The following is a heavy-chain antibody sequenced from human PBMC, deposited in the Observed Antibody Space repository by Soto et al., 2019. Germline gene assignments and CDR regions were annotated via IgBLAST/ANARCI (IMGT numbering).Heavy chain of an antibody. V-gene: IGHV3-64*01. CDR2: ISSNGGST. CDR3: ARAPGYYFDY. J-gene: IGHJ4*02. CDR1: GFTFSSYA. Sequence: EVQLVESGGGLVQPGGSLRLSCAASGFTFSSYAMHWVRQAPGKGLEYVSAISSNGGSTYYANSVKGRFTISRDNSKNTPYLQMVNLRADHIAVYYCARAPGYYFDYWAQGTLVTVSS.